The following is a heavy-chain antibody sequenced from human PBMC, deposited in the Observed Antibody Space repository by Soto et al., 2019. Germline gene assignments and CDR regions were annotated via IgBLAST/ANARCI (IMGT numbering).Heavy chain of an antibody. V-gene: IGHV4-34*01. CDR3: ARGKIAAAGTRRCDP. Sequence: NIYIRSAVYEECCDGYYWRWVGQPPGKGLEWIGEINHSGSTNYKPALKSRGSISVDTSKNQLSLKLSSVTAADTAVDDFARGKIAAAGTRRCDPWGEGTLVT. CDR1: EECCDGYY. CDR2: INHSGST. J-gene: IGHJ5*02. D-gene: IGHD6-13*01.